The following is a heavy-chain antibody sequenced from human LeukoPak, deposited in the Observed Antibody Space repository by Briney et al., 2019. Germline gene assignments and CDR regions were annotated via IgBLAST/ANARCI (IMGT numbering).Heavy chain of an antibody. CDR1: GGSISSYY. CDR3: ARAGRYYDGSGSPLGNFDY. V-gene: IGHV4-4*07. J-gene: IGHJ4*02. D-gene: IGHD3-22*01. Sequence: SETLSLTCTVSGGSISSYYWTWIRQPAGKGLEWIGRIYTSGSTNYNPSLKSRVTISLDTSKNQFSLKLSYVTAADTAVYYCARAGRYYDGSGSPLGNFDYWGQGTLVTVSS. CDR2: IYTSGST.